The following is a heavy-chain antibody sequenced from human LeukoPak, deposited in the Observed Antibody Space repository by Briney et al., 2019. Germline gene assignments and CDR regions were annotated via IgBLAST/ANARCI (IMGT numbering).Heavy chain of an antibody. CDR3: ARGLIYYGSGSYSDPRYYYYGMDV. V-gene: IGHV4-34*01. CDR1: GGSFSGYY. CDR2: INHSGST. Sequence: SETLSLTCAVYGGSFSGYYWSWIRQPPGKGLEWIGEINHSGSTNYNPSLKSRVTISVDTSKNQFSLKLSSVTAADTAVYYCARGLIYYGSGSYSDPRYYYYGMDVWGQGTTVTVSS. J-gene: IGHJ6*02. D-gene: IGHD3-10*01.